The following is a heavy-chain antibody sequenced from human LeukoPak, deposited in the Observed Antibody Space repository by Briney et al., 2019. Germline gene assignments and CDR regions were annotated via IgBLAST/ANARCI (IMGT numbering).Heavy chain of an antibody. Sequence: PGGSLRLSCAASGFTFSNYGMHWVRQAPGKGLEWVAFIRFDGSSKYYVDSVKGRFTISRDNSKNTLYLQMNSLRAEDTAVYYCAKDVVWASDYWGQGTLVTVSS. CDR2: IRFDGSSK. D-gene: IGHD3-16*01. CDR3: AKDVVWASDY. V-gene: IGHV3-30*02. J-gene: IGHJ4*02. CDR1: GFTFSNYG.